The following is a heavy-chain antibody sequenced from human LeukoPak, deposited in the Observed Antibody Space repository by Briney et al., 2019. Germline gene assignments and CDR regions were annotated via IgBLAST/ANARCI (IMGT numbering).Heavy chain of an antibody. CDR3: AREFRKPSTGD. CDR1: GFTFSSYW. Sequence: GGSLRLSCAASGFTFSSYWMHWVRQAQRKGRVWVSRIKSDGSGTTYADSVKGRFTISRDNAKNTLYLQMNSLRAEDTAVYFCAREFRKPSTGDWGQGTLVTVSS. J-gene: IGHJ4*02. CDR2: IKSDGSGT. V-gene: IGHV3-74*01. D-gene: IGHD1-14*01.